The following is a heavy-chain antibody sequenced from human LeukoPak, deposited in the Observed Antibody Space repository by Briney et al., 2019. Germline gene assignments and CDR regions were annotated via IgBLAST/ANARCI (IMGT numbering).Heavy chain of an antibody. CDR1: GYRVTEVS. Sequence: ASVKVSCKVSGYRVTEVSMNWVRQAPGKGLEWMGGLHPADGETVYAQNFQDRVTMTEDTSTDTAYMELSSLRSDDTAVYCCATAAPDMAAVIRGTFDIGGQGTMLTVSS. CDR2: LHPADGET. V-gene: IGHV1-24*01. CDR3: ATAAPDMAAVIRGTFDI. D-gene: IGHD5-24*01. J-gene: IGHJ3*02.